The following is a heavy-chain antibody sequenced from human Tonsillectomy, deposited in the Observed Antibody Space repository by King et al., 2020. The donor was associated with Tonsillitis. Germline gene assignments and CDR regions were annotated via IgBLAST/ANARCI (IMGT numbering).Heavy chain of an antibody. J-gene: IGHJ1*01. CDR1: GGSISSGGYS. Sequence: VQLQESGPGLVKPSQTLSLTCAVSGGSISSGGYSWSWIRQPPGKGLEWIGYIYYSGSTYYNPSLKSRVTISVDTSKNQFSLKLSSVTAADTAVYYCAVSVAATFIEYFQHWGQGTLVTVSS. V-gene: IGHV4-30-4*07. CDR3: AVSVAATFIEYFQH. D-gene: IGHD2-15*01. CDR2: IYYSGST.